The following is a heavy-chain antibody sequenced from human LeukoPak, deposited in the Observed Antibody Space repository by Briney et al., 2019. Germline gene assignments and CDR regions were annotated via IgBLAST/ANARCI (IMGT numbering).Heavy chain of an antibody. V-gene: IGHV1-69*05. D-gene: IGHD2-21*02. CDR2: IIPIFGTA. J-gene: IGHJ3*02. CDR1: GGTFISYA. Sequence: SSXXVSCKASGGTFISYAISWVRQAPGQGLEWMGRIIPIFGTANYAQKFQGRVTITTDESTSTAYMELSSLRSEDTAVYYCARDCGGDCYWSPTADAFDIWGQGTMVTVSS. CDR3: ARDCGGDCYWSPTADAFDI.